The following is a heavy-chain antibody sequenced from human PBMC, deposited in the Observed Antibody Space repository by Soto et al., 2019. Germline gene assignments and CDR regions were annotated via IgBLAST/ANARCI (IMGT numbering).Heavy chain of an antibody. J-gene: IGHJ5*02. V-gene: IGHV4-39*07. D-gene: IGHD3-3*01. CDR3: ARDVTSYDFWSAQHWFDP. CDR1: GGSISSSSYY. Sequence: PSETLSLTCTVSGGSISSSSYYWGWIRQPPGKGLEWIGGIYYSGSTYYNPSLKSRVTISVDTSKNQFSLKLSSVTAADTAVYYCARDVTSYDFWSAQHWFDPWGQGTLVTVSS. CDR2: IYYSGST.